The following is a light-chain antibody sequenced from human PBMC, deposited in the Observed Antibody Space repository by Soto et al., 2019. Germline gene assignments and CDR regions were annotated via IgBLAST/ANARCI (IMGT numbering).Light chain of an antibody. J-gene: IGKJ5*01. V-gene: IGKV1-33*01. CDR3: QQYDNLIT. CDR1: QSISNH. CDR2: DAS. Sequence: DIQMTQSPSSLSASVEDRVIITCRASQSISNHLNWYQQKPGKAPKLLIYDASNLETGVPSRFSGSGSGTDFTFTISSLQPEDIATYYCQQYDNLITFGQGTRLEIK.